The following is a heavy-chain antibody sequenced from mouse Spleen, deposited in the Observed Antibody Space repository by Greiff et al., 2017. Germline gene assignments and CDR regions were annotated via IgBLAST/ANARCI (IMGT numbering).Heavy chain of an antibody. Sequence: VQLKESGPELVKPGASVKIPCKASGYTFTDYNMDWVKQSHGKSLEWIGDINPNNGGTIYNQKFKGKATLTVDKSSSTAYMELRSLTSEDTAVYYCARWGLRYYAMDYWGQGTSVTVSS. V-gene: IGHV1-18*01. D-gene: IGHD2-2*01. CDR1: GYTFTDYN. CDR3: ARWGLRYYAMDY. J-gene: IGHJ4*01. CDR2: INPNNGGT.